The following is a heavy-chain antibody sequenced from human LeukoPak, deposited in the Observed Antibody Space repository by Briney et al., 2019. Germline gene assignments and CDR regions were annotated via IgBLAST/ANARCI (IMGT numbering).Heavy chain of an antibody. CDR2: ISSSGSTI. J-gene: IGHJ4*02. V-gene: IGHV3-11*01. CDR1: GFTFSDYY. CDR3: ARDCSSTSCLPFDY. D-gene: IGHD2-2*01. Sequence: PGGSLRLSCAASGFTFSDYYMSWIRQAPGKGLEWVSYISSSGSTIYYADSVKGRFTISRDNAKNSLYLQMNSLRAEDTAVYYCARDCSSTSCLPFDYWGQGTLVTVSS.